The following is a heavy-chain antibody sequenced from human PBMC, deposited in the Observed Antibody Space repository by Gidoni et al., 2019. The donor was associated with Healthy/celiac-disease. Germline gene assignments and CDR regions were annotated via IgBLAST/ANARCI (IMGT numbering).Heavy chain of an antibody. D-gene: IGHD2-21*01. V-gene: IGHV3-23*01. J-gene: IGHJ4*02. CDR3: AKGRGVVRGYFDY. Sequence: RDNSKNTLYLQMNSLRAEDTAVYYCAKGRGVVRGYFDYWGQGTLVTVSS.